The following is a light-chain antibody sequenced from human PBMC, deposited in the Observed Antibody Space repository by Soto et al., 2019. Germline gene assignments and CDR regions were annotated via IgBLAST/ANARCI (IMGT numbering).Light chain of an antibody. CDR2: EVS. V-gene: IGLV2-14*01. Sequence: QSALTQPASVSGSPGQSITISCTGTSSDVGGYNYVSWYQQHPGKAPKLMIYEVSNRPSGVSNRFSGSKSGNTASLTISGLQGEDEADYYCSSYTSSSTYVFGTGTKLTFL. CDR3: SSYTSSSTYV. CDR1: SSDVGGYNY. J-gene: IGLJ1*01.